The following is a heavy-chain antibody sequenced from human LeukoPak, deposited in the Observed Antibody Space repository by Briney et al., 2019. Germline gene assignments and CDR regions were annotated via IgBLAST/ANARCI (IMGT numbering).Heavy chain of an antibody. CDR1: GFTFSNYW. V-gene: IGHV3-7*01. CDR3: ARDVAARPRWFAP. Sequence: GGSLRLSCAASGFTFSNYWMNWVRQPPGRGLEWVANIKQDGSEKYYADSVEGRFTISRDNAKKSLYLQMNSLRAEDTAVYYCARDVAARPRWFAPWGQGTLVTVSS. J-gene: IGHJ5*02. D-gene: IGHD6-6*01. CDR2: IKQDGSEK.